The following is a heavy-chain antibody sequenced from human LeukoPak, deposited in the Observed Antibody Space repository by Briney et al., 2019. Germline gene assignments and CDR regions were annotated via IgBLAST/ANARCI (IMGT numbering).Heavy chain of an antibody. CDR2: INPSGGST. CDR3: ARPGLQNNYYYGMDV. J-gene: IGHJ6*02. D-gene: IGHD4-11*01. CDR1: GYSFTSYY. V-gene: IGHV1-46*01. Sequence: ASVTVSCKASGYSFTSYYMHWVRQAPGQGLEWMGIINPSGGSTSYAQKFQGRVTMTRDTSTSTVYMELSSLRSEDTAVYYCARPGLQNNYYYGMDVWGQGTTVTVSS.